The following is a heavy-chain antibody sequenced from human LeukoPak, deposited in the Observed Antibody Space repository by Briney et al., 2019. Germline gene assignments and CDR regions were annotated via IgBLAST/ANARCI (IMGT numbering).Heavy chain of an antibody. CDR3: ARGKARHCSSTSCYYGY. D-gene: IGHD2-2*01. CDR1: GYTFTGYY. Sequence: GASVKVSCKASGYTFTGYYMHWVRQAPGQGLEWMGWINPNSGGTNYAQKFQGRVTMTRDTSISTAYMELSRLRSDDTAVYYCARGKARHCSSTSCYYGYWGQGTLVTVSS. V-gene: IGHV1-2*02. CDR2: INPNSGGT. J-gene: IGHJ4*02.